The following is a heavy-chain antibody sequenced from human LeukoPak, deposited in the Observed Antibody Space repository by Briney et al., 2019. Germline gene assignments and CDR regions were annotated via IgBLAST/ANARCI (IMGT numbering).Heavy chain of an antibody. CDR1: GLTFSDYY. J-gene: IGHJ4*02. D-gene: IGHD6-6*01. Sequence: GGSLRLSCAASGLTFSDYYMSCIRQAPGKGLEWVSYISSSSSYTNYADSVKGRFTISRDNAKNSLYLQMNSLRAEDTAVYYCARLYSSSSGLRASDYWGQGTLVTVSS. CDR2: ISSSSSYT. V-gene: IGHV3-11*06. CDR3: ARLYSSSSGLRASDY.